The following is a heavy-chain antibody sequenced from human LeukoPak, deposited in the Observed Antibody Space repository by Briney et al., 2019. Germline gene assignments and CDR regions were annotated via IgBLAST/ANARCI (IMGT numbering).Heavy chain of an antibody. V-gene: IGHV1-69*01. CDR3: ARGIGYNYYYGMDV. J-gene: IGHJ6*02. Sequence: SVKVSCKSSGGTFSSYAISWVRQAPGQGLEWMGGIIPIFGTANYAQKFQGRVTITADESTSTAYMELSSLRSEDTAVYYCARGIGYNYYYGMDVWGQGTTVTVSS. CDR1: GGTFSSYA. D-gene: IGHD1-26*01. CDR2: IIPIFGTA.